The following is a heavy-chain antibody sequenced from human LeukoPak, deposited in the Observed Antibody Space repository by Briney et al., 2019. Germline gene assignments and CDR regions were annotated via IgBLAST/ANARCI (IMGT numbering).Heavy chain of an antibody. Sequence: GGSLRLSCEPSGFPFSSYWMLWVCQAPGKGLVWVSRISGDGAIKTYADFVRGRFIVSRDNTKNILYLQMNSLKVEDTATYFCSRSQFDYWGQGVLVTVSS. CDR1: GFPFSSYW. V-gene: IGHV3-74*03. J-gene: IGHJ4*02. CDR2: ISGDGAIK. CDR3: SRSQFDY.